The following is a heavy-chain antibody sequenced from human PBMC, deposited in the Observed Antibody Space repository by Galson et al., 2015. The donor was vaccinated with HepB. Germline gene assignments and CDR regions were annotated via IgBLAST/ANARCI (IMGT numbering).Heavy chain of an antibody. J-gene: IGHJ4*02. D-gene: IGHD6-19*01. CDR1: GYTFNPYA. CDR2: INTNTGNP. V-gene: IGHV7-4-1*02. CDR3: GRGGWYSDY. Sequence: SVKVSCKAPGYTFNPYAMNWVRQAPGQGLEWMGWINTNTGNPTYAQGFTGRFVFSLDTSVSTAYLEISSLKAEDTAVYYCGRGGWYSDYWGQGTLVTVSS.